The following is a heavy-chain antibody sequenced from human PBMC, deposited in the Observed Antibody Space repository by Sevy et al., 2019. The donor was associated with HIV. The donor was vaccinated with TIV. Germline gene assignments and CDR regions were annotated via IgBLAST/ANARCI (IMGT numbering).Heavy chain of an antibody. V-gene: IGHV3-30*04. Sequence: GGSLRLSCAASGFTFSTYAIHWVRQAPGKGLEWVAVVSYDGSNKYYADSVKGRFTISRDNSKNTLYLQMNSLRAEDTAVYYCARVDEQRWLRLYYFDYWGQGTLVTVSS. CDR2: VSYDGSNK. CDR3: ARVDEQRWLRLYYFDY. J-gene: IGHJ4*02. D-gene: IGHD5-12*01. CDR1: GFTFSTYA.